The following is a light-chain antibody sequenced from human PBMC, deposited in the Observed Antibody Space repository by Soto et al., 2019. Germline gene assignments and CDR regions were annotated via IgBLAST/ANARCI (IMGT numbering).Light chain of an antibody. J-gene: IGKJ1*01. CDR3: QQYGSSPRT. Sequence: EIVLTQSPGTLSLSPGERATLSCRASQSVGNNYLAWYQQKPGQAPRLLIYGASNRATGIPDRFSGSGSGTDFTLTISRLEPEDFALYYCQQYGSSPRTFGQGTKVDIK. V-gene: IGKV3-20*01. CDR1: QSVGNNY. CDR2: GAS.